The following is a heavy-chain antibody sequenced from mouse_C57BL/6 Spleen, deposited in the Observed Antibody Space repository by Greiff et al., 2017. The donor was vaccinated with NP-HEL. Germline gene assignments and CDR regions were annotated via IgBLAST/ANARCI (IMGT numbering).Heavy chain of an antibody. Sequence: EVQLVESGGGLVKPGGSLKLSCAASGFTFSSYAMSWVRQTPEKRLEWVATISDGGSYTYYPDNVKGRFTISRDNAKNNLYLQMSHLKSEDTAMYYCARHEDYDYDAPDYWGQGTTLTVSS. J-gene: IGHJ2*01. V-gene: IGHV5-4*01. CDR2: ISDGGSYT. D-gene: IGHD2-4*01. CDR1: GFTFSSYA. CDR3: ARHEDYDYDAPDY.